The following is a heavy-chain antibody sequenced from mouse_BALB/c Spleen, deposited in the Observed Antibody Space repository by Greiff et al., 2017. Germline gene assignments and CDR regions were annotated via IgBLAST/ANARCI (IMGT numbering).Heavy chain of an antibody. CDR3: TRPQLTGTKYYFDY. J-gene: IGHJ2*01. CDR2: ISSGGSYT. V-gene: IGHV5-6*01. D-gene: IGHD4-1*01. Sequence: EVHLVESGGDLVKPGGSLKLSCAASGFTFSSYGMSWVRQTPDKWLEWVATISSGGSYTYYPDSVKGRFTISRDNAENTLYRQMSSLKSEDTAMYCRTRPQLTGTKYYFDYWGEGGAVPGFS. CDR1: GFTFSSYG.